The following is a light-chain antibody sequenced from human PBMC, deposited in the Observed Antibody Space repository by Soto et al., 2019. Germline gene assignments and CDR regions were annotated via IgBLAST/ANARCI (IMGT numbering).Light chain of an antibody. Sequence: IQMTQSPSSVSASVGDRVTITCRASQDISSWLAWYQQKPGKAPKLLISVASILQTGVPSRFTGGGSGTDFTLTISSLQPEDFATYYCQQTNSFPFTFGQGTKLEFK. CDR3: QQTNSFPFT. CDR2: VAS. J-gene: IGKJ2*01. CDR1: QDISSW. V-gene: IGKV1D-12*01.